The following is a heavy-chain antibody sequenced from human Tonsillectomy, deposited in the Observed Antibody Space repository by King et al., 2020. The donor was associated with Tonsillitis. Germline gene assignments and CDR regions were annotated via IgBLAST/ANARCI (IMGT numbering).Heavy chain of an antibody. Sequence: VQLQQWGAGLLKPSETLSLTCAVYGGSFSGYYWSWIRQPPGKGLEWSGGISHSGSTKYNPSLKRRATISVDTSKNQFSLKLNSVTAADTAVYYCARGHRSFRPGTFDYWGQGTLVTVSS. CDR2: ISHSGST. D-gene: IGHD6-13*01. J-gene: IGHJ4*02. V-gene: IGHV4-34*01. CDR3: ARGHRSFRPGTFDY. CDR1: GGSFSGYY.